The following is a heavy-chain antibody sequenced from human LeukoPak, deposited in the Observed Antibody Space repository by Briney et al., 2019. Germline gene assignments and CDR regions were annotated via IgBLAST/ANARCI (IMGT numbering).Heavy chain of an antibody. CDR1: GGSISGYY. V-gene: IGHV4-59*08. Sequence: SETLSLTCTVSGGSISGYYWTWIRQPPGKGLEWIGYIYHSGNTNYNPSPKSRVTISLDMSKNQFSLKLTSVTAADTAVYYCARRTAVAPEYHFGSWGQGILVTVSS. CDR3: ARRTAVAPEYHFGS. CDR2: IYHSGNT. D-gene: IGHD5-18*01. J-gene: IGHJ4*02.